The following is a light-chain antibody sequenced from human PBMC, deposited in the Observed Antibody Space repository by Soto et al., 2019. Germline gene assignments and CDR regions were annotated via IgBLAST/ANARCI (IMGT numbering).Light chain of an antibody. CDR3: QQYNTWPLT. CDR2: GAS. J-gene: IGKJ4*01. V-gene: IGKV3-15*01. Sequence: EIVLTRSPGTLSLSPGERATLSCRASQSVSNNYLAWYQQKPGQAPRLLIHGASYRATGIPDRFSGRGSGTEFTLAISRLQSEDFAVYYCQQYNTWPLTFGGGTKVDIK. CDR1: QSVSNN.